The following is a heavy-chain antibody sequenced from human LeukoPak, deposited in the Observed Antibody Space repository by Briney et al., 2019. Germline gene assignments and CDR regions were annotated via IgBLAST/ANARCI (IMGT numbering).Heavy chain of an antibody. Sequence: PGGSLRLSCAASGFTFSSYSMNWVRQAPGKGLEWVSSISSSSSYIYYADSVKGRFTISRDNSKNTLYLQMNSLRAEDTAVYYCARALRVVVPAALDYWGQGTLVTVSS. CDR3: ARALRVVVPAALDY. CDR2: ISSSSSYI. V-gene: IGHV3-21*01. J-gene: IGHJ4*02. CDR1: GFTFSSYS. D-gene: IGHD2-2*01.